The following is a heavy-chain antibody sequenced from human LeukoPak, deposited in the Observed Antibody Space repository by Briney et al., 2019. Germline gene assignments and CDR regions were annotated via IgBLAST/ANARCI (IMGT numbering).Heavy chain of an antibody. Sequence: ASVKISCKAAGCTFTSYAMNSVRQAPGQGLEWMGWINTNTGNPTYAQGFTGRFVISLDTSVSTAYLQISSLKAEETAVYYCARYSNGYGIDYWGPGTLVTVSS. J-gene: IGHJ4*02. CDR1: GCTFTSYA. V-gene: IGHV7-4-1*02. CDR3: ARYSNGYGIDY. CDR2: INTNTGNP. D-gene: IGHD3-22*01.